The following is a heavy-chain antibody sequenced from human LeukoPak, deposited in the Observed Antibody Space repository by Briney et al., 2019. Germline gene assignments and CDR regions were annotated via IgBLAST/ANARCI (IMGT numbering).Heavy chain of an antibody. V-gene: IGHV3-66*02. CDR3: ARDSTTGTTEGWFDP. J-gene: IGHJ5*02. D-gene: IGHD1-1*01. CDR2: IYSGGTT. CDR1: GFTVSNNY. Sequence: PGGSLRLSCAASGFTVSNNYMSWVRQAPGKGLEWVSLIYSGGTTYYADSVKGRFTISRDNSKNTLYLQMNSLRAEDTAVYYCARDSTTGTTEGWFDPWGQGTLVTVSS.